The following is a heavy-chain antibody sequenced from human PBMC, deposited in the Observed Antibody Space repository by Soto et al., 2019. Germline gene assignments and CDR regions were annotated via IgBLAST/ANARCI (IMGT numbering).Heavy chain of an antibody. J-gene: IGHJ4*02. Sequence: EVQLVESGGGLVKPGGSLRLSCAASGFTFSSYSMNWVRQAPGKGLEWVSSISSSSSYIYYADSVKGRFTISRDNAKNSQYLQMNSLRAEDTAVYYCAREEVAAGCNYWGQGTLVTVSS. CDR2: ISSSSSYI. V-gene: IGHV3-21*01. CDR1: GFTFSSYS. CDR3: AREEVAAGCNY. D-gene: IGHD6-19*01.